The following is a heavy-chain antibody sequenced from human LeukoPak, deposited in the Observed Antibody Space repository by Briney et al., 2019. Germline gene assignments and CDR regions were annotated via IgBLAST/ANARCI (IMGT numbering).Heavy chain of an antibody. J-gene: IGHJ6*02. Sequence: SETLSLTCTVSGGSISSYYRSWIRQPAGKGLEWIGRIYTSGSTNYNPSLKSRVTMSVDTSKNQFSLKLSSVTAADTAVYYCARGAPVRQVYYYYGMDVWGQGTTVTVSS. CDR3: ARGAPVRQVYYYYGMDV. CDR1: GGSISSYY. D-gene: IGHD3-10*01. V-gene: IGHV4-4*07. CDR2: IYTSGST.